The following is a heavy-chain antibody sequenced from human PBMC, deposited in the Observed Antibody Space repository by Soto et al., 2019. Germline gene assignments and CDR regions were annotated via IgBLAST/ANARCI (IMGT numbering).Heavy chain of an antibody. J-gene: IGHJ5*02. CDR2: IYYSGST. Sequence: NPSETLSLTCTVSGGSISSYYWSWIRQPPGKGLEWIGYIYYSGSTNYNPSLKSRVTISVDTSKNQFSLELSSVTAADTAVYYCARHYSSSWYWYNWFDPWGQGTLVTVSS. V-gene: IGHV4-59*08. CDR1: GGSISSYY. CDR3: ARHYSSSWYWYNWFDP. D-gene: IGHD6-13*01.